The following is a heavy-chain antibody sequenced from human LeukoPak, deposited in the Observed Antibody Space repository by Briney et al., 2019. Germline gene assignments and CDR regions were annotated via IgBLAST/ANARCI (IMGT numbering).Heavy chain of an antibody. CDR2: IKRDGSEK. V-gene: IGHV3-7*03. J-gene: IGHJ4*02. CDR1: GFTFSNDW. CDR3: ARPFRH. Sequence: GGSLRLSSAASGFTFSNDWMTWVRQAPGKGLEWVANIKRDGSEKYYVDSVKGRFTISRDNAKNSVYLQMNNLRAEDTAVYYCARPFRHWGQGTLVTVSS.